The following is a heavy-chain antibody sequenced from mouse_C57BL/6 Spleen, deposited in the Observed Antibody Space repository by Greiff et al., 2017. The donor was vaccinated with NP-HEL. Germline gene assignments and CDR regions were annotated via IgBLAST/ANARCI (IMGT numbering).Heavy chain of an antibody. V-gene: IGHV5-4*01. CDR3: ARDPHYYYGSSWYFDV. Sequence: EVQLVESGGGLVKPGGSLKLSCAASGFTFSSYAMSWVRQTPEKRLEWVATISDGGSYTYYPDNVKGRFTISRDNAKNNLYLQMSHLKSEDTAMYYCARDPHYYYGSSWYFDVWGTGTTVTVSS. J-gene: IGHJ1*03. CDR2: ISDGGSYT. CDR1: GFTFSSYA. D-gene: IGHD1-1*01.